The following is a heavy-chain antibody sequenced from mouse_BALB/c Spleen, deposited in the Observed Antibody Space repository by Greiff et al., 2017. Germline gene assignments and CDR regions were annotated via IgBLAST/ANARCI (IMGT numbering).Heavy chain of an antibody. CDR3: ARKTVKEAMDY. J-gene: IGHJ4*01. CDR2: ISSGSSTI. V-gene: IGHV5-17*02. CDR1: GFTFSSFG. Sequence: EVMLVESGGGLVQPGGSRKLSCAASGFTFSSFGMHWVRQAPEKGLEWVAYISSGSSTIYYADTVKGRFTISRDNPKNTLFLQMTSLRSEDTAMYYCARKTVKEAMDYWGQGTSVTVSS.